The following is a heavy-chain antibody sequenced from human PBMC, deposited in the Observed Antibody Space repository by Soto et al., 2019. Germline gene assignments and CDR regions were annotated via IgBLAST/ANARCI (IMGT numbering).Heavy chain of an antibody. CDR2: TYYRSKWYN. CDR1: GDSVSSNSAA. D-gene: IGHD2-15*01. CDR3: ARESVVVVAATNWFDP. J-gene: IGHJ5*02. V-gene: IGHV6-1*01. Sequence: SQTLSLTCAISGDSVSSNSAAWNWIRQSPSRGLEWLGRTYYRSKWYNDYAVSVKSRITINPDTSKNQFSLQLNSVTPEDTVVYYCARESVVVVAATNWFDPWGQGTLVTVSS.